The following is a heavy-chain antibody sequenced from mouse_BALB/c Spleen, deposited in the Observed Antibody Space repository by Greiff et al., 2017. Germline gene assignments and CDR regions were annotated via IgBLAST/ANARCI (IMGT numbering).Heavy chain of an antibody. J-gene: IGHJ3*01. CDR3: ARSYYGNYEGFAY. D-gene: IGHD2-10*01. CDR1: GFSLTSYG. V-gene: IGHV2-9*02. CDR2: IWAGGST. Sequence: QVQLKESGPGLVAPSQSLSITCTVSGFSLTSYGVHWVRQPPGKGLEWLGVIWAGGSTNYNSALMSRLSISKDNSKSQVFLKMNSLQTDDTAMYYWARSYYGNYEGFAYWGQGTLVTVSA.